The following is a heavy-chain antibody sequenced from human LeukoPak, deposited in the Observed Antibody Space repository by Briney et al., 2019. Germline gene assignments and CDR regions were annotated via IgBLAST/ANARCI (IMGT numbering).Heavy chain of an antibody. V-gene: IGHV3-66*01. CDR3: AGLWFGESTNWFDP. CDR1: GFTVSSNY. D-gene: IGHD3-10*01. Sequence: GGSLRLSCAASGFTVSSNYMSWVRQAPGKGLEWVSVIYSGGSTYYADSVKGRFTTSRDNSKNTLYLQMNSLRAEDTAVYYCAGLWFGESTNWFDPWGQGTLVTVSS. J-gene: IGHJ5*02. CDR2: IYSGGST.